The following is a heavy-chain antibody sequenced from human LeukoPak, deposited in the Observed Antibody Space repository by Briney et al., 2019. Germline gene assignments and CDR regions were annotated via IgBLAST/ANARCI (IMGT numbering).Heavy chain of an antibody. CDR2: IYYSGST. D-gene: IGHD6-19*01. V-gene: IGHV4-59*08. CDR3: ARLSGWADY. Sequence: SETLSLTCTVSGGSISSYYWSWIRQPPGKGLEWIGYIYYSGSTNYNPSLKSRVTISVDTSKNQFSLKLSSVTAADTAVYYCARLSGWADYWGQGTLVTVSS. CDR1: GGSISSYY. J-gene: IGHJ4*02.